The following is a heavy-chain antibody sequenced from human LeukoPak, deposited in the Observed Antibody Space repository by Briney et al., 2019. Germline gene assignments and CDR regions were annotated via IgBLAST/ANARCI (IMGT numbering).Heavy chain of an antibody. J-gene: IGHJ4*02. Sequence: SETLSLTCTVSGGSISSYYWSWIRQPPGKGLEWIGYIYYSGSTNYNPSLKSRVTISVDTSKNQFSLKLSSVTAADTAVYYCARQAAIAVANDYWGQGTLVTVSS. CDR2: IYYSGST. D-gene: IGHD6-19*01. V-gene: IGHV4-59*08. CDR3: ARQAAIAVANDY. CDR1: GGSISSYY.